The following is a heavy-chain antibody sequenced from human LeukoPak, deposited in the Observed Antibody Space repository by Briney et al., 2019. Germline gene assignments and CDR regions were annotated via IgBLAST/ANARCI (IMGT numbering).Heavy chain of an antibody. D-gene: IGHD3-22*01. J-gene: IGHJ4*02. CDR1: GGSISSGGYY. V-gene: IGHV4-31*03. CDR3: AREGNYYDSSGYLDY. CDR2: IYYSGST. Sequence: SETLSLTCTVSGGSISSGGYYRSWIRQHPGKGLEWIGYIYYSGSTYYNPSLKSRVTISVDTSKNQFSLKLSSVTAADTAVYYCAREGNYYDSSGYLDYWGQGTLVTVSS.